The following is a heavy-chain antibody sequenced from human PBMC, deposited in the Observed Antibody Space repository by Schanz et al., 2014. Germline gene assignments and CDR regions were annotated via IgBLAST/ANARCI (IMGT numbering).Heavy chain of an antibody. J-gene: IGHJ4*02. CDR2: LWHDGSKK. Sequence: QVQLVESGGGVVQPGRSLRLSCVASGFTFSSYDVFWVRQAPGKGLEWVAILWHDGSKKYYADSGKGRFTVSRDNSKSTLYLQLNSLRAEDTAVYYCARDYHGYGPHLDYWGQGSLVTVSS. CDR1: GFTFSSYD. CDR3: ARDYHGYGPHLDY. D-gene: IGHD5-12*01. V-gene: IGHV3-33*01.